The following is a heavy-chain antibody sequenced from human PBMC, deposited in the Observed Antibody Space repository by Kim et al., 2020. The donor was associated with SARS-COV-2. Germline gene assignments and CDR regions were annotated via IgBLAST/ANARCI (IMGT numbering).Heavy chain of an antibody. CDR3: ARVYAPTAVVVPAAIYYYYYYGMDV. Sequence: GGSLRLSCAASGFTFSSYAMHWVRQAPGKGLEWVAVISYDGSNKYYADSVKGRFTISRDNSKNTLYLQINSLRAEDTAVYYCARVYAPTAVVVPAAIYYYYYYGMDVWGQGTTVTVSS. D-gene: IGHD2-2*02. J-gene: IGHJ6*02. CDR2: ISYDGSNK. V-gene: IGHV3-30*04. CDR1: GFTFSSYA.